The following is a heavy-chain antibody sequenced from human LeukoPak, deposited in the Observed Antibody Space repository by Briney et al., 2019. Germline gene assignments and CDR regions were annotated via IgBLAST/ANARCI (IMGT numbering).Heavy chain of an antibody. Sequence: GGSLRLACAASGFTFSTYGTASVRQAPGKGLEWVAFIRYDGTNKRYAASVKGRFNISRDNSKNMLYLQMNSLRAEDTAVYHCAKDRDYGDYPSAYYYYMDVWGKGTTVTVSS. CDR3: AKDRDYGDYPSAYYYYMDV. CDR1: GFTFSTYG. CDR2: IRYDGTNK. J-gene: IGHJ6*03. V-gene: IGHV3-30*02. D-gene: IGHD4-17*01.